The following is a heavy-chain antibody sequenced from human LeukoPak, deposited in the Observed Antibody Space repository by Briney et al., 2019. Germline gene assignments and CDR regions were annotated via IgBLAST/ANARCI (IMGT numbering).Heavy chain of an antibody. Sequence: GGSLRLSCAASGFTFSSYAMHWVRQAPGKGLEWVAVISYDGSNKYYADSVKGRFTISRDNSKSTLYLQMNSLRAEDTAVYYCARDTGFIDYWGQGTLVTVSS. J-gene: IGHJ4*02. CDR3: ARDTGFIDY. CDR1: GFTFSSYA. D-gene: IGHD2-8*02. CDR2: ISYDGSNK. V-gene: IGHV3-30*04.